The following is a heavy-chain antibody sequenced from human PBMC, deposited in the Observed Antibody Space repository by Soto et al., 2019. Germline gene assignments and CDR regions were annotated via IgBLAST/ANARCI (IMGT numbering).Heavy chain of an antibody. CDR2: IWHDGSKK. CDR3: AREIHPLLGADGGFDS. Sequence: QVQVVESGGGVVQPGSSLRLSCAASGFTFTAYGMHWFRQAPGKGLEWLAVIWHDGSKKYYADYVKGRFTLTRDNSKNMVFLQTNNLRAEDTAVYYCAREIHPLLGADGGFDSWGQGTLVTVSS. D-gene: IGHD7-27*01. V-gene: IGHV3-33*01. CDR1: GFTFTAYG. J-gene: IGHJ4*02.